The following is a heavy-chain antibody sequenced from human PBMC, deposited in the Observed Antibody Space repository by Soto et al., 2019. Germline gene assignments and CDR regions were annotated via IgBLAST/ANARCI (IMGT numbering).Heavy chain of an antibody. Sequence: EVRLVESGGGLVQPGGSLRLSCAAFGFTVSSNYMTWVHLAPGKGLEWVSLVYSGGAAHYAASVKGRFTISTHSSQNTLFLQMNSLRTEDTATYYCVRGRYGSEIHWGQGTKVTVSS. CDR3: VRGRYGSEIH. CDR2: VYSGGAA. V-gene: IGHV3-53*04. CDR1: GFTVSSNY. D-gene: IGHD3-10*01. J-gene: IGHJ4*02.